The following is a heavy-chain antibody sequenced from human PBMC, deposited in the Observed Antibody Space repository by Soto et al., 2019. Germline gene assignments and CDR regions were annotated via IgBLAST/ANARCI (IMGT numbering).Heavy chain of an antibody. V-gene: IGHV3-23*01. CDR2: LSGSGTST. D-gene: IGHD6-19*01. J-gene: IGHJ4*02. CDR3: AKATTNGGWFNPFDS. CDR1: GFSFVNYA. Sequence: GGSLKLSCAASGFSFVNYAMNWVRQAPGKGLEWVSGLSGSGTSTYYADSVKGRFTISRDNSRDTLFLQMNSLTADDTAVYYCAKATTNGGWFNPFDSWGQGALVTAPQ.